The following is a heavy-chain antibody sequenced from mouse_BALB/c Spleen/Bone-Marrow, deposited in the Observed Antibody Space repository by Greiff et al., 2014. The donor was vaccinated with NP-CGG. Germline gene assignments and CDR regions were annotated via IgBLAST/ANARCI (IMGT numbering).Heavy chain of an antibody. CDR3: ARWEYYAMDY. J-gene: IGHJ4*01. CDR2: IDPANGNT. V-gene: IGHV14-3*02. CDR1: GFKIKSTY. D-gene: IGHD4-1*01. Sequence: VQLKESGAELVEPGASVKLSCKASGFKIKSTYIHWVKQRPGQGLEWIGRIDPANGNTKYDPKFQGKATITADTSSNTAYLQLSSLTSEDNAVYYCARWEYYAMDYWGQGTSVTVSS.